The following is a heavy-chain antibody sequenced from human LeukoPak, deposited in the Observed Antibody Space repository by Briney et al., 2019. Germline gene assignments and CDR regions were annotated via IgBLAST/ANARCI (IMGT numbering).Heavy chain of an antibody. V-gene: IGHV3-48*04. Sequence: GGSLRLSCAASGFTFSSYSMNWVRQAPGKGLEWVSYISSSSSTIYYADSVKGRFTISRDNAKNSLYLQMNSLRAEDTAVYYCARDLFPYDSSRSPSSYWGQGTLVTVSS. D-gene: IGHD3-22*01. CDR1: GFTFSSYS. J-gene: IGHJ4*02. CDR3: ARDLFPYDSSRSPSSY. CDR2: ISSSSSTI.